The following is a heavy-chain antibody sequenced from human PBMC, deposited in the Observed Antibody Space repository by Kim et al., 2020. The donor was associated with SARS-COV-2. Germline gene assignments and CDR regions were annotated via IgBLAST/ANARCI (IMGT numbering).Heavy chain of an antibody. J-gene: IGHJ3*02. D-gene: IGHD4-17*01. CDR1: GGSISSYY. CDR2: IYYSGST. V-gene: IGHV4-59*08. CDR3: ARLGYGGNYDAFDT. Sequence: SETLSLTCTVSGGSISSYYWSWIRQPPGKGLEWIGYIYYSGSTNYNPSLKSRVTISVDTSKNQFSLKLSSVTAADTAMYYCARLGYGGNYDAFDTWGQGTMVTVSS.